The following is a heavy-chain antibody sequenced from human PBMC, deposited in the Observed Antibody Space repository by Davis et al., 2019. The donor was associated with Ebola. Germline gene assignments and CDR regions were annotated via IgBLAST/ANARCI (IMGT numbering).Heavy chain of an antibody. V-gene: IGHV1-69*13. CDR3: ARAGMVRGVIVNWFDP. D-gene: IGHD3-10*01. Sequence: SVKVSCKASGGTFSSYAISWVRQAPGQGLEWMGGIIPIFGTANYAQKFQGRVTITADESTSTAYMELSSLRSEDTAVYYCARAGMVRGVIVNWFDPWGQGTLVTVSS. CDR2: IIPIFGTA. CDR1: GGTFSSYA. J-gene: IGHJ5*02.